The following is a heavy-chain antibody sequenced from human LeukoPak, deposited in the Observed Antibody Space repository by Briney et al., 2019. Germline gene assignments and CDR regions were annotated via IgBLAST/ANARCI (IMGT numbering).Heavy chain of an antibody. D-gene: IGHD2-2*01. J-gene: IGHJ5*02. CDR1: GYTFAKQY. Sequence: ASVKVSCKASGYTFAKQYMHWVRQAPGQGLEWMGFINLSGGSTNYAQKFQGRVTMTRHTSTSTVYMELSSLRSEDTAVYYCAKEGYCSTTSCLYKWFDPWGQGTLVTVSS. CDR3: AKEGYCSTTSCLYKWFDP. CDR2: INLSGGST. V-gene: IGHV1-46*01.